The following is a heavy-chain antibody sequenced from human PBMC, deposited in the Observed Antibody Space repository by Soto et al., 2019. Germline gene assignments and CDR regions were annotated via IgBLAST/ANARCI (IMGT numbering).Heavy chain of an antibody. CDR3: ARSSGTYPPSRYYYGLDV. V-gene: IGHV1-18*01. D-gene: IGHD1-26*01. CDR1: GYTFTSYG. CDR2: ISAHNGDT. Sequence: QVQLVQSGPEVKKPGASVKVSCKASGYTFTSYGFSWVRQAPGQGLEWMGWISAHNGDTLYAQKFQDRITMTTDTSTNTAYLERRSLKSGDTAVLYCARSSGTYPPSRYYYGLDVWGQRTTVTVSS. J-gene: IGHJ6*02.